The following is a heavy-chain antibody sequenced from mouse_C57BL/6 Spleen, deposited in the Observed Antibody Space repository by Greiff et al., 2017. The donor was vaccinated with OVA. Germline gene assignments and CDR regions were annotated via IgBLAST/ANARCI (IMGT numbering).Heavy chain of an antibody. CDR2: ISYDGSN. J-gene: IGHJ3*01. V-gene: IGHV3-6*01. CDR1: GYSITSGYY. Sequence: ESGPGLVKPSQSLSLTCSVTGYSITSGYYWNWIRQFPGNKLEWMGYISYDGSNNYNPSLKNRISITRDTSKNQFFLKLNSVTTEDTATYYCAREGDGYYVFFAYWGQGTLVTVSA. CDR3: AREGDGYYVFFAY. D-gene: IGHD2-3*01.